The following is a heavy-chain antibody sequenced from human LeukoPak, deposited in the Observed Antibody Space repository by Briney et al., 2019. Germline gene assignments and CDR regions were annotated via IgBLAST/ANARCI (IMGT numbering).Heavy chain of an antibody. CDR2: IYYSGST. V-gene: IGHV4-59*01. Sequence: SETLSLTCTVSGGPISSYYWSWIRQPPGKGLEWIGYIYYSGSTNYNPSLKSRVTISVDTSKNQFSLKLSSVTAADTAVYYCARARNYFDIWGQGTMVTVSS. CDR3: ARARNYFDI. D-gene: IGHD1-14*01. CDR1: GGPISSYY. J-gene: IGHJ3*02.